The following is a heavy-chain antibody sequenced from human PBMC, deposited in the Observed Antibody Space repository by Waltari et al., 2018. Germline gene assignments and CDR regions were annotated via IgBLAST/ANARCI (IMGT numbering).Heavy chain of an antibody. J-gene: IGHJ3*02. Sequence: QVQLQESGPGLVKPSETLSLTGTVPGGSISSHYWSLIRQPPGKGLEWIGYIYYSGSTNYNPSLKSRVTISVDTSKNQFSLKLSSVTAADTAVYYCARALSVIAATGTSFDIWGQGTMVTVSS. D-gene: IGHD6-13*01. CDR3: ARALSVIAATGTSFDI. V-gene: IGHV4-59*11. CDR2: IYYSGST. CDR1: GGSISSHY.